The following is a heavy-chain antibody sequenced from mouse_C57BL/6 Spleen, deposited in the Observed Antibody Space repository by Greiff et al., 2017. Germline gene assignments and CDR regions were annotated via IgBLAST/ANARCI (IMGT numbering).Heavy chain of an antibody. CDR3: ANDGYYWYCDV. V-gene: IGHV5-17*01. CDR1: GFTFSDYG. J-gene: IGHJ1*03. Sequence: EVKFVESGGGLVKPGGSLKLSCAASGFTFSDYGMHWVRQAPEKGLEWVAYISSGSSTIYYADTVKGRFTISRDNAKNTLFLQMTSLRSEDTAMYYCANDGYYWYCDVWGTGTTVTVSS. CDR2: ISSGSSTI. D-gene: IGHD2-3*01.